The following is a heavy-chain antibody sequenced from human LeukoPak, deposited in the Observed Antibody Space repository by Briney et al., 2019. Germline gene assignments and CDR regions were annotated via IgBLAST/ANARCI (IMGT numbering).Heavy chain of an antibody. CDR2: IQYDGSNE. CDR3: ARSAAAGRIVATFAY. Sequence: PGGSLRLSCAASRFTFSSYGMHWVRQAPGKGLEWVAYIQYDGSNEQYADSVKGRFSISRDSSKNTLYLQMNSLRAEDTAVYYCARSAAAGRIVATFAYWGQGTLVIVSS. V-gene: IGHV3-30*19. CDR1: RFTFSSYG. D-gene: IGHD5-12*01. J-gene: IGHJ4*02.